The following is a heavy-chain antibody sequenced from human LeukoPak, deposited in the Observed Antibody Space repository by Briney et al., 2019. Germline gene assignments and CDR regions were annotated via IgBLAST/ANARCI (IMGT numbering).Heavy chain of an antibody. CDR3: AGASNIVVVPAAIRKGPNWFDP. V-gene: IGHV1-46*01. D-gene: IGHD2-2*02. Sequence: ASVKVSCKASGYTFTSYYMHWVRQAPGQGLEWMGIINPSGGSTSYAQKFQGRVTMTRDTSTSTVYMELSSLRSEDTAVYYCAGASNIVVVPAAIRKGPNWFDPWGQGTLVTVSS. J-gene: IGHJ5*02. CDR2: INPSGGST. CDR1: GYTFTSYY.